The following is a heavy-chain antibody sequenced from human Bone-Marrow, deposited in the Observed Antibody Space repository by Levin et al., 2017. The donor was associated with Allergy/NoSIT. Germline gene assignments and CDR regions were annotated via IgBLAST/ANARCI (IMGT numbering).Heavy chain of an antibody. CDR2: ISSRSNYR. CDR1: GFTSSTYS. V-gene: IGHV3-21*01. D-gene: IGHD6-19*01. CDR3: GRDRIRVAGNALDY. Sequence: GGSLRLSCAASGFTSSTYSMNWVRQAPGKGLEWVASISSRSNYRYYADSVKGRFTTPRDNADNPLFLQMNSLRVEETAIYYCGRDRIRVAGNALDYWGQGTLVTVSS. J-gene: IGHJ4*02.